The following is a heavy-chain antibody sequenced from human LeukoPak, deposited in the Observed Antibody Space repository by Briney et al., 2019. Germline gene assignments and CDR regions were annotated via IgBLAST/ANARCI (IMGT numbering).Heavy chain of an antibody. V-gene: IGHV1-18*01. D-gene: IGHD3-10*01. CDR3: ARPYYYGSGSYYKNWFDP. CDR2: ISAYNGNT. CDR1: GYSFTSYD. J-gene: IGHJ5*02. Sequence: GASVKVSCKASGYSFTSYDINWVRQAPGQGLEWMGWISAYNGNTNYAQKLQGRVTMTTDTSTSTAYMELRSLRSDDTAVYYCARPYYYGSGSYYKNWFDPWGQGTLVTVSS.